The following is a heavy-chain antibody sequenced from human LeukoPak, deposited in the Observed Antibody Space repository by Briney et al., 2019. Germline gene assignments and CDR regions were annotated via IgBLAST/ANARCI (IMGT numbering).Heavy chain of an antibody. D-gene: IGHD3-16*02. J-gene: IGHJ3*02. Sequence: PGGSLRLSCAASGFTFSNAWMSWVRQAPGKGLEWVSSISSSSSYIYYADSVKGRFTISRDNAKNSLYLQMNSLRAEDTAVYYCARDRPMIAANFTYYDYVWGSYRSNAFDIWGQGTMVTVSS. V-gene: IGHV3-21*01. CDR2: ISSSSSYI. CDR1: GFTFSNAW. CDR3: ARDRPMIAANFTYYDYVWGSYRSNAFDI.